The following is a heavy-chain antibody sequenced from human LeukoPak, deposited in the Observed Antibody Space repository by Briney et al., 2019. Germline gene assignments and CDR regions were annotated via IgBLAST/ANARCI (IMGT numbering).Heavy chain of an antibody. CDR1: GYTFTSYA. D-gene: IGHD2-2*01. J-gene: IGHJ5*02. V-gene: IGHV1-3*01. Sequence: ASVKVSCKASGYTFTSYAMHWVRQAPGQRLEWMGWINAGNGNTKYSQKFQGRVTITRDTSASTAYMELNGLRSEDTAVYFCARGALVPAAVDSNWFDPWGPGTLVTVSS. CDR2: INAGNGNT. CDR3: ARGALVPAAVDSNWFDP.